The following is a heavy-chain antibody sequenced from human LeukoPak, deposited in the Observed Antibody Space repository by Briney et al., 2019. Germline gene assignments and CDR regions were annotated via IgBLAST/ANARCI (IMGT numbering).Heavy chain of an antibody. V-gene: IGHV1-69*05. D-gene: IGHD3-22*01. J-gene: IGHJ3*02. CDR2: IIPIFGTT. CDR1: GGTFSSYA. CDR3: ARAPDSSGYYWNDAFDI. Sequence: SVKVSCKASGGTFSSYAISWVRQAPGQGLEWMGRIIPIFGTTNYAQKFQGRVTITTDESTSTAYTELSSLRSEDTAVYYCARAPDSSGYYWNDAFDIWGQGTMVTVSS.